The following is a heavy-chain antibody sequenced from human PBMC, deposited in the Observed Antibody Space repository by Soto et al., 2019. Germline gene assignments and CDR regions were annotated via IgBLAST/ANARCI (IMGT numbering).Heavy chain of an antibody. CDR2: ISAYNGNT. D-gene: IGHD2-15*01. CDR3: ARGKGCSGGSCPPGY. J-gene: IGHJ4*02. V-gene: IGHV1-18*01. Sequence: GASVKVSCKASRYTFTSYGISWVRQAPGQGLEWTGWISAYNGNTNYAQKLQGRVTMTTDTSTSTAYMELRSLRSDDTAVYYCARGKGCSGGSCPPGYWGQGTLVTVSS. CDR1: RYTFTSYG.